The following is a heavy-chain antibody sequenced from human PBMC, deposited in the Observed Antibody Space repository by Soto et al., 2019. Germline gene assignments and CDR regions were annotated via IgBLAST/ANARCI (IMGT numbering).Heavy chain of an antibody. D-gene: IGHD3-22*01. V-gene: IGHV3-64*01. CDR2: ISSNGRST. Sequence: GGSLRLSCAASGFSFSTYVMSWVRQAPGKGLESVSAISSNGRSTSYANSVKGRFTISRDNSKNTMYLQMSTLRAEDTAVYYCVKGEYYYDSGGYYPFDYWGQGTLVTVSS. J-gene: IGHJ4*02. CDR3: VKGEYYYDSGGYYPFDY. CDR1: GFSFSTYV.